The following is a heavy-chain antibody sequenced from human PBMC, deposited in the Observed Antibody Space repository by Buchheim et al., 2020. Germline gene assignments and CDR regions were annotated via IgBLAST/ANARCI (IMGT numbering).Heavy chain of an antibody. Sequence: QLQLQESGPGLVKPSETLSLTCTVSGGSISSSSYYWGWIRQPPGKGLEWIGSIYYSGSTCYNPSLKSRVTISVDTSKNQFSLKLSSVTAADTAVYYCARDRRWLQSSDAFDIWGQGT. CDR2: IYYSGST. J-gene: IGHJ3*02. V-gene: IGHV4-39*07. CDR1: GGSISSSSYY. D-gene: IGHD5-24*01. CDR3: ARDRRWLQSSDAFDI.